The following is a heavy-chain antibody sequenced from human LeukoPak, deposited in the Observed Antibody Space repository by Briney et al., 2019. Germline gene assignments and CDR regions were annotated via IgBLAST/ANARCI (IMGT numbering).Heavy chain of an antibody. D-gene: IGHD3-10*01. CDR2: ISSSSSYI. CDR1: GFTFSSYS. CDR3: ARDHYGSGSAFDI. V-gene: IGHV3-21*01. Sequence: VESGGGLVKPGGSLRLSCAASGFTFSSYSMNWVRQAPGKGLEWVSSISSSSSYIYYADSVKGRFTISRDNAKNSRYLQMNSLRAEDTAVYYCARDHYGSGSAFDIWGQGTMVTVSS. J-gene: IGHJ3*02.